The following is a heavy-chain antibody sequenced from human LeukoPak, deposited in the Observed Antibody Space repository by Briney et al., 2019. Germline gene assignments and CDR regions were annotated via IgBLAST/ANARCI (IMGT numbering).Heavy chain of an antibody. Sequence: KPSETLSLTCAVYGGSFSGYYWSWIRQPPGKGLEWIGEINHSGSTNYNPSLKSRVTISVDTSKNQFSLKLSSVTAADTAVYYCARDRSSGWYWFDPWGQGTLVTVSS. CDR1: GGSFSGYY. CDR3: ARDRSSGWYWFDP. D-gene: IGHD6-19*01. CDR2: INHSGST. J-gene: IGHJ5*02. V-gene: IGHV4-34*01.